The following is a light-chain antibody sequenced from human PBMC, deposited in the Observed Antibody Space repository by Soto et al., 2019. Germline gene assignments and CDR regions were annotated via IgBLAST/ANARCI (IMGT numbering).Light chain of an antibody. J-gene: IGKJ1*01. CDR3: QQLNSYPWP. CDR2: AAS. CDR1: QDISSY. Sequence: SQLTQSPSSLSASVGDRVTITCRASQDISSYLAWYQQEPGKAPKLLIYAASTLQSGVPSRFSGSGSGTDFTLTISTLQPEDFSTSYRQQLNSYPWPFGQGTKVE. V-gene: IGKV1-9*01.